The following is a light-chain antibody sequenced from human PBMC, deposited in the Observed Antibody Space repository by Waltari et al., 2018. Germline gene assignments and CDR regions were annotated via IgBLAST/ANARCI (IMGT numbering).Light chain of an antibody. J-gene: IGKJ3*01. V-gene: IGKV1-17*03. CDR2: GAS. CDR3: LQYKSYPFT. Sequence: DIQMTQSPSAMSASVGDRVTITSRGSPAITNYLAWFQQKPGKAPKRLIYGASTLQSGVPSRFSGSRSGTEFTLTISSLQPEDFATYYCLQYKSYPFTFGPGTKVDMK. CDR1: PAITNY.